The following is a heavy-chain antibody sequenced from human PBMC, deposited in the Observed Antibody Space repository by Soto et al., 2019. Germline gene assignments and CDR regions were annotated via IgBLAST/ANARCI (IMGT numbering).Heavy chain of an antibody. J-gene: IGHJ5*02. CDR3: ARGLGYCSGGSCYPLNWFDP. V-gene: IGHV4-30-4*01. CDR2: IYYSGST. Sequence: QVQLQESGPGLVKPSQTLSLTCTVSGGSISSGDYYWSWIRQPPGKGLEWIGYIYYSGSTYYNPSLKSRLTISVDTSKNQFSLKLSSVTAADTAVYYCARGLGYCSGGSCYPLNWFDPWGQGTLVTVST. CDR1: GGSISSGDYY. D-gene: IGHD2-15*01.